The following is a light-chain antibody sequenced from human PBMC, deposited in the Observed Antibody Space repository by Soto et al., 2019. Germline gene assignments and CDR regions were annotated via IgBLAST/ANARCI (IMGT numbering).Light chain of an antibody. CDR1: QSVSSSY. CDR2: GAS. Sequence: EIVLTQSPGTLSLSPGERATLSCRASQSVSSSYLAWYQQKPGQAPRLLIYGASSRATGIPDRFSGSGSGTDITLTISRLEPEDLAVYYCQLYGSSPMYTFGQGTKLEIK. V-gene: IGKV3-20*01. CDR3: QLYGSSPMYT. J-gene: IGKJ2*01.